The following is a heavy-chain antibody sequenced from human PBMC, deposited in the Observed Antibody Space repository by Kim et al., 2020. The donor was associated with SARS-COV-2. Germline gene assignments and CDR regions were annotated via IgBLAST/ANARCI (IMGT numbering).Heavy chain of an antibody. Sequence: SETLSLTCTVSGGSISSSSDYWGWIRQPPGKGLEWIGSIHYSGSTYYNPSLKSRVTISVDTSKNQFYLKLSSVTAADTAVYYCARLSTGDWGQGTMVTVSS. V-gene: IGHV4-39*01. CDR3: ARLSTGD. D-gene: IGHD3-10*01. J-gene: IGHJ3*01. CDR1: GGSISSSSDY. CDR2: IHYSGST.